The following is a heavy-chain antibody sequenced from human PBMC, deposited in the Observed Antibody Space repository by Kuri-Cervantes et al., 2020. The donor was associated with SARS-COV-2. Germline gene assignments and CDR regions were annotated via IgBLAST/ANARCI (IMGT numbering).Heavy chain of an antibody. CDR3: ATPAPEYGGNSGGWVF. CDR1: GFIFSRYS. J-gene: IGHJ4*02. CDR2: ISSSSSTI. Sequence: GGSLRLSCAASGFIFSRYSMNWVRQAPGKGLEWVSYISSSSSTIYYIDSVKGRFTISRDNAKNSLYLQMNSLRAEDTAVYYCATPAPEYGGNSGGWVFWGQGTLVTVSS. D-gene: IGHD4-23*01. V-gene: IGHV3-48*01.